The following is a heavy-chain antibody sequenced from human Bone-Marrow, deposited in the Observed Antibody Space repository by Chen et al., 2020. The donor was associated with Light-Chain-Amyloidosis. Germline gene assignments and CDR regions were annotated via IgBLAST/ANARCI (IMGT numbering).Heavy chain of an antibody. V-gene: IGHV1-69*06. Sequence: QVQLVQSGAEVKKPGSSVKVSCKASGGTFSSYAISWVRQAPGQGLEWMGGIIPIFGTANYAQKFQGRVTITADKSTSTAYMELSSLRSEDTAVYYCARAYCGGDCYTPDWYFDLLGRGTLVTVSS. CDR1: GGTFSSYA. CDR2: IIPIFGTA. D-gene: IGHD2-21*02. CDR3: ARAYCGGDCYTPDWYFDL. J-gene: IGHJ2*01.